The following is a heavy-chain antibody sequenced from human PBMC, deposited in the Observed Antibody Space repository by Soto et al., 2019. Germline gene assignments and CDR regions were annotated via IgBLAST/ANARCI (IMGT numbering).Heavy chain of an antibody. J-gene: IGHJ6*02. CDR3: ARDWRILGMDV. CDR2: INTGRNTM. CDR1: GFTFRSYN. Sequence: GGSLRLSCVASGFTFRSYNMNWARQVPGTGLLWVSYINTGRNTMNYADSVKGRFTISRDNAKNTLYLQMNSLRAEDTAVYYCARDWRILGMDVWGQGTTVTVSS. V-gene: IGHV3-48*04.